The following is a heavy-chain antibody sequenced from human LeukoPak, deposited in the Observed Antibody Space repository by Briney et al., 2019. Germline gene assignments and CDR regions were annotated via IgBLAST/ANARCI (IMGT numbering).Heavy chain of an antibody. CDR1: GYSFTSYW. V-gene: IGHV5-51*01. Sequence: GESLKISCKGSGYSFTSYWIGWVRQMPGKGLEWMGIIYPGDSDTRYSPSFQGQVTTSADKSISTAYLQWSSLKASDTAMYYCARKMATIYHWFDPWGQGTLVTVSS. CDR3: ARKMATIYHWFDP. CDR2: IYPGDSDT. D-gene: IGHD5-24*01. J-gene: IGHJ5*02.